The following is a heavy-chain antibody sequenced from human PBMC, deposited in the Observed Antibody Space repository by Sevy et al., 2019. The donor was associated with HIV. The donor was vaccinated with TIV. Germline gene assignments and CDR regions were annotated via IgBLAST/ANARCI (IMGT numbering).Heavy chain of an antibody. CDR2: ISSSSSYI. D-gene: IGHD5-18*01. J-gene: IGHJ3*02. V-gene: IGHV3-21*01. Sequence: GGSLRLSCAASGFTFSSYSMNWVRQAPGKGLEWVSSISSSSSYIYYADSVKGGFTMSRDNAKNSLYLQMNSLRAEDTAVYYCARAQGGYSYGDPAFDIWGQGTMVTVSS. CDR3: ARAQGGYSYGDPAFDI. CDR1: GFTFSSYS.